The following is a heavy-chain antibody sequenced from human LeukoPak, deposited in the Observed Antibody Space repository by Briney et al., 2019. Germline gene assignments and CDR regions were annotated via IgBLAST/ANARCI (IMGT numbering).Heavy chain of an antibody. J-gene: IGHJ4*02. CDR1: GYTFTSYG. V-gene: IGHV1-18*01. Sequence: ASVKISCKASGYTFTSYGISWVRQAPGQGLEWMGWISAYNGNTSYAQKFQGRVTMTRDMSTSTVYMELSSLRSEDTAVYYCARLNGSGSYYFDYWGQGTLVTVSS. D-gene: IGHD3-10*01. CDR2: ISAYNGNT. CDR3: ARLNGSGSYYFDY.